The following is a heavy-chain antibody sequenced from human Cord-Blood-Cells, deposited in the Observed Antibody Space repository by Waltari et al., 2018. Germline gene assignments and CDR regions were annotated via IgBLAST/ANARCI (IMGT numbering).Heavy chain of an antibody. Sequence: EVQLVESGGGLVKPGGSLRLPCAASGFTFSSYSMNWVRLAPGKGLEWVSSISRRSSYIDYAVTVKGRFTISRDNATSSLYLQMNSLRAEETAVYYCAGDHGGWGQGTLVSVSS. CDR1: GFTFSSYS. CDR3: AGDHGG. V-gene: IGHV3-21*01. CDR2: ISRRSSYI. J-gene: IGHJ4*02. D-gene: IGHD3-3*01.